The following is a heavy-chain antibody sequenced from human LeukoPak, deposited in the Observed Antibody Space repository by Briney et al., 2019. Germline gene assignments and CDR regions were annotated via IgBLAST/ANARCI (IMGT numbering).Heavy chain of an antibody. CDR2: IYYSGST. CDR3: ARQLPTYYYDSSGYYGY. D-gene: IGHD3-22*01. CDR1: GGSISSYY. J-gene: IGHJ4*02. V-gene: IGHV4-59*08. Sequence: PSETLSLTCTVSGGSISSYYWSWIRQPPGKGLEWIGYIYYSGSTNYNPSLKSRVTISVDTSKNQFSLKLSSVTAADTAVYYCARQLPTYYYDSSGYYGYWGQGTLVTVSS.